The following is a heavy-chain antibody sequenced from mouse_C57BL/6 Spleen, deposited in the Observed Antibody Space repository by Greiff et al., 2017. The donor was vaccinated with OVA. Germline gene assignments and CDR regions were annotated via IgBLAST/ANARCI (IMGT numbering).Heavy chain of an antibody. CDR2: INPGSGGT. Sequence: VQLQQSGAELVRPGTSVKVSCKASGYAFTNYLIAWVKQRPGQGLEWIGVINPGSGGTNYNEKFKGKATLTADKSSSTAYMQLSSLKSEDSAVYFCARGECVTGSFAYWGQGTLVTVSA. CDR1: GYAFTNYL. D-gene: IGHD4-1*01. CDR3: ARGECVTGSFAY. J-gene: IGHJ3*01. V-gene: IGHV1-54*01.